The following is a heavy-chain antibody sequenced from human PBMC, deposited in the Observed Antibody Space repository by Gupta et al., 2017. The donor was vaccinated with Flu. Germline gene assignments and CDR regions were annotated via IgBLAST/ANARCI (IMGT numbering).Heavy chain of an antibody. CDR1: GFSFSTAW. CDR2: IKSKTDGGTV. D-gene: IGHD6-19*01. J-gene: IGHJ4*02. V-gene: IGHV3-15*01. Sequence: EVHLVQSGGGLLMPGGSLRLSCAACGFSFSTAWMTWVRQVPGKGREWVGRIKSKTDGGTVDYAAPVKGRFTISRDDSKDSLYLQMNSLKMEDTAVYYCTTYDGIGWQLWGQGTLVTVSS. CDR3: TTYDGIGWQL.